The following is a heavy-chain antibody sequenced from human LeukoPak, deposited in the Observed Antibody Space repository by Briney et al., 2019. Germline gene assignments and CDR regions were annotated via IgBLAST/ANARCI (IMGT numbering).Heavy chain of an antibody. D-gene: IGHD3-22*01. CDR1: GFTFDDYG. J-gene: IGHJ6*03. V-gene: IGHV3-20*04. CDR3: ARTPNDSSGYYSSGYYYYYYMDV. CDR2: INWNGGST. Sequence: GGSLRLSCAASGFTFDDYGMSWVRQAPGKGLEWVSGINWNGGSTGYADSVKGRFTISRDNAKNSLYLQMNSLRAEDTALYYCARTPNDSSGYYSSGYYYYYYMDVWGKGTTVTVSS.